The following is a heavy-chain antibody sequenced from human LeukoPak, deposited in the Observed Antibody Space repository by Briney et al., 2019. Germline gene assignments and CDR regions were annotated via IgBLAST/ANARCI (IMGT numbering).Heavy chain of an antibody. J-gene: IGHJ5*02. CDR1: GYTFTSYG. Sequence: GASVKVSCKASGYTFTSYGISWVRQAPGQGLEWMGWINPNSGGTSYAQKFQGRVSMTRDTSISTVYMELSGLRSDDTAIYYCARDRVFGVVFGRFDPWGQGTLVTVST. V-gene: IGHV1-2*02. D-gene: IGHD3-3*01. CDR3: ARDRVFGVVFGRFDP. CDR2: INPNSGGT.